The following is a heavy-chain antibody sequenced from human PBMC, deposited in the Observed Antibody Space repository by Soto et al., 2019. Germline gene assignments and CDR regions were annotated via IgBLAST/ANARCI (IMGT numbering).Heavy chain of an antibody. CDR3: ARLTLNILTGSGGENWFDP. V-gene: IGHV5-51*01. CDR2: IYPGDSDT. CDR1: GYSFTSYW. J-gene: IGHJ5*02. Sequence: PGESLKISCKGSGYSFTSYWIGWVRQMPGKGLEWMGIIYPGDSDTRYSPSFQGQVTISADKSISTAYLQWSSLKASDTAMYYCARLTLNILTGSGGENWFDPWGQGTLVTVSS. D-gene: IGHD3-9*01.